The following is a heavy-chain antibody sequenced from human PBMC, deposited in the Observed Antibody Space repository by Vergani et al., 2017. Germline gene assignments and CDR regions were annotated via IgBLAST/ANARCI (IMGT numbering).Heavy chain of an antibody. D-gene: IGHD2-21*01. V-gene: IGHV3-21*02. Sequence: EVQLVESGGGLVKPGGSLRLSCAASGFSFSRYSMNWVRQAPGKGLEWVASISGSSSYVFYRDSVEGRFTITRDNAKKSVYLQMISLRVEDTAMYFCAGELWDYTHIRCSPPSYWGQGTQVTVSS. CDR1: GFSFSRYS. CDR2: ISGSSSYV. CDR3: AGELWDYTHIRCSPPSY. J-gene: IGHJ4*02.